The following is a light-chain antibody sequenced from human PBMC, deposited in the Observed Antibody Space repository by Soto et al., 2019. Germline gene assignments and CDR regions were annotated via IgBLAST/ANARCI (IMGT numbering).Light chain of an antibody. J-gene: IGKJ5*01. CDR1: QGISSS. Sequence: IQLTQSPSSLSASIGDRVTITCRASQGISSSLAWYQQEPGKAPKLLIYEASTLQSGVPSRFSGRGSGTDFTLTISSMQPEDFATYYCQQLNSYPFTFGQGTRLEIK. CDR2: EAS. CDR3: QQLNSYPFT. V-gene: IGKV1-9*01.